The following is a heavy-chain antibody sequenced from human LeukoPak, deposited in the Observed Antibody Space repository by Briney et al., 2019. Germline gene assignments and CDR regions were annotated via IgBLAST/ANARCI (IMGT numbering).Heavy chain of an antibody. D-gene: IGHD2-2*01. CDR2: ISHGSGSI. CDR1: GFTFSSYN. J-gene: IGHJ5*02. CDR3: ARDLQIVVGAAARGRGPFDP. V-gene: IGHV3-21*01. Sequence: GGSLRLSCAASGFTFSSYNMNWLRQAPGKGLEWVSSISHGSGSIYYADSVKGRFAISRDNAKNSLYLQMNSLGAEDTAVYYCARDLQIVVGAAARGRGPFDPWGREPWSPSPQ.